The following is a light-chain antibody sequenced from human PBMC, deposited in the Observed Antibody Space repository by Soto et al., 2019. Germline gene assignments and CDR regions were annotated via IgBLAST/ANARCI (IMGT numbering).Light chain of an antibody. J-gene: IGKJ3*01. CDR1: QSVSSY. V-gene: IGKV3-11*01. CDR3: QQRSNWPPGIT. CDR2: DAS. Sequence: EIVLTQSPATLSLSPGERATLSCRASQSVSSYLAWYQQKPGQAPRLLIYDASNRATGIPARFSGSGSGTDFTLTISSLEPEDFAVYYCQQRSNWPPGITLGHGTKVDIK.